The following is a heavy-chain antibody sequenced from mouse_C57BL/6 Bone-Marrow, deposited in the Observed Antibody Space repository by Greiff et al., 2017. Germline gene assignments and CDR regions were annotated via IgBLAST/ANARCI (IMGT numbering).Heavy chain of an antibody. J-gene: IGHJ1*03. D-gene: IGHD1-1*01. Sequence: DVMLVESEGGLVQPGSSMKLSCTASGFTFSDYYMAWVRQVPEKGLEWVANINYDGSSTYYLDSLKSRFIISRDNAKNILYLQMSSLKSEDTATYYCARDRVLLRWYFDVWGTGTTVTVSS. V-gene: IGHV5-16*01. CDR1: GFTFSDYY. CDR3: ARDRVLLRWYFDV. CDR2: INYDGSST.